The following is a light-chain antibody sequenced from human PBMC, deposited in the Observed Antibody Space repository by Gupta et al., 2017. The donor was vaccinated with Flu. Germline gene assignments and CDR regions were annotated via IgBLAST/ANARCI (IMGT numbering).Light chain of an antibody. J-gene: IGLJ1*01. CDR3: SSYTSTDTFYV. CDR2: DVS. Sequence: QSALTQPASVSGSPGQSINISCTGTSSDVGRSNSVSWYRQDPGKAPKLIIYDVSSRPSGISSRFSGSKSGNTASLTISGLQAEDETDDYCSSYTSTDTFYVFGTGTKVTVL. V-gene: IGLV2-14*01. CDR1: SSDVGRSNS.